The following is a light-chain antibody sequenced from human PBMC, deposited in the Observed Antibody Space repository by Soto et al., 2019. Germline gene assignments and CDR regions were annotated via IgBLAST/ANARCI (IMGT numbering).Light chain of an antibody. CDR2: EGS. CDR1: SSDVGSYNL. J-gene: IGLJ3*02. Sequence: QSALTQPASVSGSPGQSITISCTGTSSDVGSYNLVSWYQQHPGKAPKLKIYEGSKRPSGVSNRFSGSKSGNTASLTTSGLQAEDEADYYCCSYAGSSTWVFGGGTQLTVL. V-gene: IGLV2-23*01. CDR3: CSYAGSSTWV.